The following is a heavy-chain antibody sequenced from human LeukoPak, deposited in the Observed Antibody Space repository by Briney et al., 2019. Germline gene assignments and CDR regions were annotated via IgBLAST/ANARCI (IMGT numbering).Heavy chain of an antibody. CDR3: ARSYSSGWYGYFDY. D-gene: IGHD6-19*01. V-gene: IGHV3-9*03. J-gene: IGHJ4*02. CDR2: ISWNSGSI. Sequence: PGGSLRLSCAASGFTFDDYAMHWVRQAPGKGLEWVSGISWNSGSIGYADSEKGRYTISRDNAKNSLYLQMNSLRAEDMALYYCARSYSSGWYGYFDYWGQGTLVTVSS. CDR1: GFTFDDYA.